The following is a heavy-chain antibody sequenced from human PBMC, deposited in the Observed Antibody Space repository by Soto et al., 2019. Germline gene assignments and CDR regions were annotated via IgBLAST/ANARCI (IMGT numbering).Heavy chain of an antibody. CDR3: ARSVVSSSRFDP. D-gene: IGHD6-13*01. Sequence: GGSLRLSCAAARFTFSDYYMSWIRQAPGKGLEWVSYISSRNNYTNYADSVKGRFTISRDNAKKSLYLQMNNLRADDTAIYYCARSVVSSSRFDPWGQGTLVTVSS. J-gene: IGHJ5*02. V-gene: IGHV3-11*06. CDR2: ISSRNNYT. CDR1: RFTFSDYY.